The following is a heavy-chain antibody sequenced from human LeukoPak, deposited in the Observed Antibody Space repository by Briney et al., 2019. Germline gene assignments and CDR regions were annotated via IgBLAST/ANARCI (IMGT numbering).Heavy chain of an antibody. CDR1: GGSISIYY. J-gene: IGHJ5*02. D-gene: IGHD2-2*02. V-gene: IGHV4-4*07. Sequence: PSETLSLTCTVSGGSISIYYWSWIRQPAGKGLEWIGRIYTSGSTDYTPSLKSRVTMSVDTPKNQFSLKLSSVTAADTAVYYCARIHCSSTSCYTGNWFDPWGQGTLVTVSS. CDR3: ARIHCSSTSCYTGNWFDP. CDR2: IYTSGST.